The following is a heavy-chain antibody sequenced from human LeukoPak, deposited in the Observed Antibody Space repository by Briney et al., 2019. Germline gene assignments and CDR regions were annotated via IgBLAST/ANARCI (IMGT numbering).Heavy chain of an antibody. D-gene: IGHD1-26*01. V-gene: IGHV3-23*01. CDR2: ISGSGGST. CDR1: GFTFSSYA. J-gene: IGHJ4*02. Sequence: GGSLRLSCAASGFTFSSYAMSWVRQAPGKGLEWVSAISGSGGSTYYADSVKGRFTISRDNSKNTLYLQMNSPRAEDTAVYYCAKDLGLKWELPALFDYWGQGTLVTVPS. CDR3: AKDLGLKWELPALFDY.